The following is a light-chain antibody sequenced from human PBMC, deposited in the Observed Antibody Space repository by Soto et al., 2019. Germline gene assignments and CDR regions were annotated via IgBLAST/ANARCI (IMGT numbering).Light chain of an antibody. Sequence: EVVLTRCPGTLSLSPGERATLSRRAIQSVSSSYLAWYQQKPGQAPRLLIYGASSRATGIPDGFSGSGSGTDFTLTISRLEPEDFAVYYCQQYGSSPPWTFGQGTKVDIK. CDR2: GAS. J-gene: IGKJ1*01. CDR3: QQYGSSPPWT. V-gene: IGKV3-20*01. CDR1: QSVSSSY.